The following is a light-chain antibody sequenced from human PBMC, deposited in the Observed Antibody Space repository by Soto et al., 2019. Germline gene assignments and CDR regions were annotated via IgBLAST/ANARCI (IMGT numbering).Light chain of an antibody. J-gene: IGLJ2*01. Sequence: QSVLTQSPSASASLGASVKLTCTLSSGHSSYAIAWHQQQPEKGPRYLMKLNSDGSHTKGDGIPDRFSGSSSGAERYLTISSLQSEDEADYDCQTWGTGRVFGGGTKLTVL. CDR3: QTWGTGRV. V-gene: IGLV4-69*01. CDR1: SGHSSYA. CDR2: LNSDGSH.